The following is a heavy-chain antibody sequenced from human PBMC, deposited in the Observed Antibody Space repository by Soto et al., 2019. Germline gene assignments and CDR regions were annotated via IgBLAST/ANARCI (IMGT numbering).Heavy chain of an antibody. CDR1: GDCISNLDYF. D-gene: IGHD7-27*01. CDR2: IYKSATT. Sequence: TLSLTCSVSGDCISNLDYFWAWIRQPPGQALEYIGYIYKSATTYYNPSFESRVAISVDTSKSQFSLNVTSVTAADTAVYFCARGRYCLTGRCFPNWSDSWGQGALVTVSS. J-gene: IGHJ5*01. CDR3: ARGRYCLTGRCFPNWSDS. V-gene: IGHV4-30-4*01.